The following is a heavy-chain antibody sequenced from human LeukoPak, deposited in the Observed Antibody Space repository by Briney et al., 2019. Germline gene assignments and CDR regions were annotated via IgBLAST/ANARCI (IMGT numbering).Heavy chain of an antibody. D-gene: IGHD6-19*01. Sequence: GGSLRLSCAASGFTVSSSSMNWVRLGPGKGLEWVSVISSDGNTYYADSVKGRFTISRDNSRNTLSLQMHGLRANDTAVYYCARGQEQFSSPWQWGPRRKNFYYYGMDVWGQGTTVTVSS. J-gene: IGHJ6*02. V-gene: IGHV3-66*01. CDR2: ISSDGNT. CDR1: GFTVSSSS. CDR3: ARGQEQFSSPWQWGPRRKNFYYYGMDV.